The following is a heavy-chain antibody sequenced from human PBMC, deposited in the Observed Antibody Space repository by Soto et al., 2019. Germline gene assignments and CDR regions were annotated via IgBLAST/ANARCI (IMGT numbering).Heavy chain of an antibody. V-gene: IGHV3-11*05. J-gene: IGHJ4*02. Sequence: GGSLRLSCAASGFTFSDYYMSWIRQAPGKGLEWVSYISSSSSYTNYADSVKGRFTISRDNAKNSLYLQMNSLRAEDTAVYYFARVGPSFGFGLSQYYFDYWGQGTLVTVSS. CDR2: ISSSSSYT. D-gene: IGHD3-16*01. CDR3: ARVGPSFGFGLSQYYFDY. CDR1: GFTFSDYY.